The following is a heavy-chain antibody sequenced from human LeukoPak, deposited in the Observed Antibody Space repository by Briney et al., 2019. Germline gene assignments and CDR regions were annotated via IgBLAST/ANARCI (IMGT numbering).Heavy chain of an antibody. CDR1: GESLNYYY. CDR2: VFDGKST. Sequence: SETLSLTCAVYGESLNYYYWSWIRQSPEKGLEWIGEVFDGKSTNYNPSLKSRVTISAVTSSNQFSLNLKSVTAADTAVYYCASGAWATRLHSWAQGTLVIVSS. D-gene: IGHD5-24*01. CDR3: ASGAWATRLHS. J-gene: IGHJ4*02. V-gene: IGHV4-34*12.